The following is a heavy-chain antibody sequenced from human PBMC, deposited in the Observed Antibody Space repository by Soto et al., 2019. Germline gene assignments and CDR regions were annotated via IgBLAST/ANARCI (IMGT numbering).Heavy chain of an antibody. CDR3: AKTETMVVVTVQPRWFDS. D-gene: IGHD2-21*02. V-gene: IGHV3-23*01. CDR2: ISGSGATS. J-gene: IGHJ5*01. Sequence: QLLESGGGLVQPGGSLRLSCTASGFNFNNQAMSWIRQAPGKGLEWVSTISGSGATSLYADSVKGRFTIFKDSSQAYLDLKSLRVEASATYYCAKTETMVVVTVQPRWFDSWGRGTLVTVS. CDR1: GFNFNNQA.